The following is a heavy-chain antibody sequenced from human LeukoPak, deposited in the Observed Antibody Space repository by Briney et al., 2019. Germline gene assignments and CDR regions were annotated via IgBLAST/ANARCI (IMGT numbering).Heavy chain of an antibody. J-gene: IGHJ5*02. CDR2: FDPEDGET. Sequence: GASVKVSCKVSGYTLTELSMHWVRQAPGKGLEWMGGFDPEDGETIYAQKFQGRVTMTEDTSTDTAYMELSSLRSEDTAVYYCATVRLGYYDSSGRHRSWFDPWGQGTLVTVSS. D-gene: IGHD3-22*01. V-gene: IGHV1-24*01. CDR1: GYTLTELS. CDR3: ATVRLGYYDSSGRHRSWFDP.